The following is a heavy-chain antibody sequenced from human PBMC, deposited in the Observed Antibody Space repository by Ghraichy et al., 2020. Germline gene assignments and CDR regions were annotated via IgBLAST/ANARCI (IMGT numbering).Heavy chain of an antibody. V-gene: IGHV1-18*01. D-gene: IGHD1-26*01. CDR3: ARDPLPLAGAPTYFQF. Sequence: ASVKVSCRSSGDIFRRYGFSWVRQAPGQGLEWMGWISVYNGRIDYSQKFQGRLTMTTDASTSTVNMELRSLTPDDTAVYYCARDPLPLAGAPTYFQFWGQGTQVTVSS. CDR1: GDIFRRYG. J-gene: IGHJ1*01. CDR2: ISVYNGRI.